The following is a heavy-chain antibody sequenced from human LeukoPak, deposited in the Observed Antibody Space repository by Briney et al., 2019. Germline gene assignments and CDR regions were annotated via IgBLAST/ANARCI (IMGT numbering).Heavy chain of an antibody. V-gene: IGHV4-34*01. Sequence: SETLSLTCAVYGGSFSGYYWSWIRQPPGKGLEWIGEIYHNGNTNYNPSLKSRVTISVDTSKNQFSLRLSSVTAADTALYYCARQPLYDTSGYGQFDYWGQGTLVTVSS. J-gene: IGHJ4*02. CDR3: ARQPLYDTSGYGQFDY. CDR2: IYHNGNT. CDR1: GGSFSGYY. D-gene: IGHD3-22*01.